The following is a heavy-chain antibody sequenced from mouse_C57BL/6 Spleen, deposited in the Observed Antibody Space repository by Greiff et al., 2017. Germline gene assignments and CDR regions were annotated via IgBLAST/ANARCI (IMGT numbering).Heavy chain of an antibody. CDR2: INPNYGTT. V-gene: IGHV1-39*01. J-gene: IGHJ1*03. CDR1: GYSFTDYN. D-gene: IGHD2-3*01. CDR3: ARCDGCTRFDV. Sequence: EVKLMESGPELVKPGASVKISCKASGYSFTDYNMNWVKQSHGKSLEWIGVINPNYGTTSYNQKFKGKATLTVDQSSSTAYMQLNSLTSEDSAVYYGARCDGCTRFDVWGTGTTVTVSS.